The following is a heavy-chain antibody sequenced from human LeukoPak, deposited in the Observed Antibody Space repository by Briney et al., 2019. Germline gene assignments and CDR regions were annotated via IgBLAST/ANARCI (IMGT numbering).Heavy chain of an antibody. J-gene: IGHJ4*02. CDR3: ARDIRGYYYGSGSYFDY. CDR1: GGSISSYY. D-gene: IGHD3-10*01. V-gene: IGHV4-4*07. Sequence: SETLSLTCTVSGGSISSYYWSWIRQPAGKGLEWIGRIYTSGSTNYNPSLKSRVTTSVDTSKNQFSLKLSSVTAADTAVYYCARDIRGYYYGSGSYFDYWGQGTLVTVSS. CDR2: IYTSGST.